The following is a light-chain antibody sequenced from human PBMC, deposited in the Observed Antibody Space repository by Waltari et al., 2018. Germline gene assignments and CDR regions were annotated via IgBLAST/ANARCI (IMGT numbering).Light chain of an antibody. Sequence: QSALTHPASVSGSPGQSISISCTGTSSDVGGFNFVSWYQQHPGKAPQLMIYDVFNRPSGVSTRFSGSKSDNAASLAISGLQAEDEAVYYCSSYTASPPHVVFGGGTKVTVL. J-gene: IGLJ2*01. V-gene: IGLV2-14*03. CDR2: DVF. CDR3: SSYTASPPHVV. CDR1: SSDVGGFNF.